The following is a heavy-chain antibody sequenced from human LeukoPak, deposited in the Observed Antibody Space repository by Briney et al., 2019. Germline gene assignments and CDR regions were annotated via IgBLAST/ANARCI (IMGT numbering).Heavy chain of an antibody. Sequence: SETLSLTCTVSGGSISSGSYNWSWVRQPAGRGLEWIGRIYTSGSTNYNPSLKSRVTISVDTSKNQFSLKLSSVTAADTAVYYCARGPLSSDYVWGSYRPAYFDYWGQGTLVTVSS. J-gene: IGHJ4*02. V-gene: IGHV4-61*02. CDR3: ARGPLSSDYVWGSYRPAYFDY. CDR1: GGSISSGSYN. CDR2: IYTSGST. D-gene: IGHD3-16*02.